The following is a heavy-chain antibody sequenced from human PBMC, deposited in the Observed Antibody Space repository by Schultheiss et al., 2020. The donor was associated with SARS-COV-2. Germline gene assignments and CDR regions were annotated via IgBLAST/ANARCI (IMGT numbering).Heavy chain of an antibody. D-gene: IGHD5-18*01. J-gene: IGHJ4*02. Sequence: SQTLSLTCAISGDSVSSNSATWDWIRQSPSRGLEWLGRTYYRSKWNNDYAPSVNSRITINADTSKNQFSLRLSSVTAADTAVYYCARALHPTAMVMGGWGQGTLVTVSS. CDR2: TYYRSKWNN. CDR1: GDSVSSNSAT. CDR3: ARALHPTAMVMGG. V-gene: IGHV6-1*01.